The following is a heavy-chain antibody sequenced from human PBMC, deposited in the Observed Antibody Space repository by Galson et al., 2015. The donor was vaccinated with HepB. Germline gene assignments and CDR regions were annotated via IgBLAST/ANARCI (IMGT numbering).Heavy chain of an antibody. V-gene: IGHV3-53*01. CDR1: GFTVSSNY. CDR3: ARSRSITIFGVVTSVGFDY. CDR2: IYSGGST. D-gene: IGHD3-3*01. J-gene: IGHJ4*02. Sequence: SLRLSCAASGFTVSSNYMSWVRQAPGKGLEWVSVIYSGGSTYYADSVKGRFTISRDNSKNTLYLQMNSLRAEDTAVYYCARSRSITIFGVVTSVGFDYWGQGTLVTVSS.